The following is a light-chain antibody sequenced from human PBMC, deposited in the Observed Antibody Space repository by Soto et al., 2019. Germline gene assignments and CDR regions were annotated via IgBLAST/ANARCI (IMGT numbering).Light chain of an antibody. CDR2: AAS. CDR1: QGISSY. J-gene: IGKJ4*01. Sequence: IPLTQSPSSLSASVGDRVTITCRASQGISSYLAWYQQKPGKAPKLLIYAASTLQSGVPSRFSCSGSGTDFSLTISSLQPEDFATYYCQQLNSYPRTFGGGTKVEIK. V-gene: IGKV1-9*01. CDR3: QQLNSYPRT.